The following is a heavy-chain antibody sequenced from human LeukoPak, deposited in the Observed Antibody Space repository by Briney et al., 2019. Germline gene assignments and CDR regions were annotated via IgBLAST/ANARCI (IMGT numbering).Heavy chain of an antibody. CDR1: GFTFSSYS. CDR3: ARGIAAAGTRYYYYYYYMDV. V-gene: IGHV3-21*01. J-gene: IGHJ6*03. Sequence: PGGSLRLSCAASGFTFSSYSMNWVRQAPGKGLEWVSSISSSSSYIYYADSVKGRFTISRDNAKNSLYLQMNSLRAEDTAVYYCARGIAAAGTRYYYYYYYMDVWGKGTTVTVSS. CDR2: ISSSSSYI. D-gene: IGHD6-13*01.